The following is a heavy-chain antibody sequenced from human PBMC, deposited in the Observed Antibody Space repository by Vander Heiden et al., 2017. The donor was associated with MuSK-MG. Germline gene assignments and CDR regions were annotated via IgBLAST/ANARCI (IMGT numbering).Heavy chain of an antibody. V-gene: IGHV1-69*01. CDR3: AGVSVRGSWYTERFDI. D-gene: IGHD6-13*01. Sequence: QVQLVQSGAEVKKPGSSVKVSCKASGGTFSSYAISWMRQAPGQGLEWMGGIIPIFGTANNAQKFQGRVTITADESTSTAYMELSSLRSEDTAVYYCAGVSVRGSWYTERFDIWGEGTMVTVSS. CDR1: GGTFSSYA. J-gene: IGHJ3*02. CDR2: IIPIFGTA.